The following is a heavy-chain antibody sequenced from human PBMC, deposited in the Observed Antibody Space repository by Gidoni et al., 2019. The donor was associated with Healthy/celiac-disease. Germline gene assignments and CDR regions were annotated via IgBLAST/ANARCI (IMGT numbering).Heavy chain of an antibody. J-gene: IGHJ5*02. V-gene: IGHV3-64D*06. CDR3: VKAGYCSSTSCYGGWFDP. CDR2: ISSNGGST. Sequence: EVQLVESGGGLVQPGGSLRLPCSASGVNLRSYALHWVRQAPGKGLEYVSAISSNGGSTYYADSVKGRFTISRDNSKNTLYLQMSSLRAEDTAVYYCVKAGYCSSTSCYGGWFDPWGQGTLVTVSS. CDR1: GVNLRSYA. D-gene: IGHD2-2*01.